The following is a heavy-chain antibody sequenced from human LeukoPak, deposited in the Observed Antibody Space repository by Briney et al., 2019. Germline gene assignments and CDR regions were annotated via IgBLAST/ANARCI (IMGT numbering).Heavy chain of an antibody. J-gene: IGHJ5*02. CDR1: GGSINDYF. Sequence: SETLSLTCTDSGGSINDYFWSWIRQPPGKGLEWIGYIYNSGSTNYNPSLKSRVSISADTSKNQFSLNLSSVTAADTAVYYCARLHFAAAEEFDPWGQGTLVTVPS. V-gene: IGHV4-59*08. D-gene: IGHD6-13*01. CDR2: IYNSGST. CDR3: ARLHFAAAEEFDP.